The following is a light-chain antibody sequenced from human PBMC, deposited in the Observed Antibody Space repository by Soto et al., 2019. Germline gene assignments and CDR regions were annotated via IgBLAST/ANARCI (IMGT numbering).Light chain of an antibody. CDR2: EVS. J-gene: IGLJ2*01. Sequence: QSALTPPPSASGSPGQSVTISCTGTSSDVGGYNYVSWYQHRPGKAPKFLIYEVSQRRSGVPDRFSGSKSGNTASLTVSGLQAEDEADYFGSSYAGGNNFVVFGGGTKLTVL. V-gene: IGLV2-8*01. CDR3: SSYAGGNNFVV. CDR1: SSDVGGYNY.